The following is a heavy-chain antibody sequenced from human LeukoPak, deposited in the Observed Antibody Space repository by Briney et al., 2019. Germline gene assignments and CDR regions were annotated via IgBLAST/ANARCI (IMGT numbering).Heavy chain of an antibody. J-gene: IGHJ4*02. CDR2: ISYDESNK. V-gene: IGHV3-30*03. CDR3: ARPIDY. CDR1: GFTFSGYT. Sequence: GRSLRLSCAASGFTFSGYTMHWVRQAPGKGLQWVALISYDESNKYYADSVKGRFTISRDNSKNTLYLQMNSLRAEDTAVYYCARPIDYWGQGTLVTVSS.